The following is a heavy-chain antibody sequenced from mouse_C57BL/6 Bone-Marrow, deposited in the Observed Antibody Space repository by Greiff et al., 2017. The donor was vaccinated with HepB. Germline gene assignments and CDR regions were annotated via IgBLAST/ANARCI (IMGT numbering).Heavy chain of an antibody. V-gene: IGHV5-4*01. J-gene: IGHJ2*01. CDR3: ARDNTTVVAHYFDY. D-gene: IGHD1-1*01. CDR1: GFTFSSYA. Sequence: EVQLVESGGGLVKPGGSLKLSCAASGFTFSSYAMSWVRQTPEKRLEWVATISDGGSYTYYPDNVKGRFTISRDNAKNNLYLQMSHLKSEDTAMYYCARDNTTVVAHYFDYWGQGTTLTVSS. CDR2: ISDGGSYT.